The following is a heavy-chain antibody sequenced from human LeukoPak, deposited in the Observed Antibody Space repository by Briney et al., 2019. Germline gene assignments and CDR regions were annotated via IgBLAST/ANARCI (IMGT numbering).Heavy chain of an antibody. Sequence: SVKVSCKASGGTFSSYAISWVRQAPGQGLEWMGGIIPIFGTANYAQKFQGRVTITADESTSTAYMELSSLRSEDTAVYYCATDPINYCSSTSCPFDYWGQGTLVTVSS. CDR2: IIPIFGTA. J-gene: IGHJ4*02. CDR1: GGTFSSYA. D-gene: IGHD2-2*01. V-gene: IGHV1-69*13. CDR3: ATDPINYCSSTSCPFDY.